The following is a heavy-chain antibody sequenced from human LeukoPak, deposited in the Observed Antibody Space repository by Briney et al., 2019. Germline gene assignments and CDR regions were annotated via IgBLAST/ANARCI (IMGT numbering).Heavy chain of an antibody. J-gene: IGHJ4*02. Sequence: GASVKVSCKASGYTFTGYYMHWVRQAPGQGLEWMGWINPNSGDTYYADSVKGRFTISRDNSKNTLYLQMNSLRAEDAAVYYCAKSGYNRFDYWGQGTLVTVSS. D-gene: IGHD5-24*01. CDR3: AKSGYNRFDY. CDR1: GYTFTGYY. V-gene: IGHV1-2*02. CDR2: INPNSGDT.